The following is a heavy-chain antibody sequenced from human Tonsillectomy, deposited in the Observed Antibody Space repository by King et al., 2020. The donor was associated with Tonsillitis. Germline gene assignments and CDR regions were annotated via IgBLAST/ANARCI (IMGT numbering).Heavy chain of an antibody. CDR2: IYDTGST. V-gene: IGHV4-59*12. CDR3: ARTHGGNYYPFYSYYMDA. CDR1: GGSISSYY. D-gene: IGHD1-26*01. J-gene: IGHJ6*03. Sequence: HVQLQESGPGLVKPSETLSLTCTVSGGSISSYYWSWIRQPPGKGLEWIVYIYDTGSTNYNPSLKSRVTLSVDTSKNQFSLKLSSVTAADTAVNYCARTHGGNYYPFYSYYMDAWAKGPRSPSP.